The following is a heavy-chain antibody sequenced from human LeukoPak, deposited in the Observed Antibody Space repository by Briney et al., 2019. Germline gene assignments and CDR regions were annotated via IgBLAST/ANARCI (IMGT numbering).Heavy chain of an antibody. CDR3: ARGGSGYRKYYYYYYMDV. CDR1: GYTFTGYY. Sequence: GASVKVSCKASGYTFTGYYMHWVRQAPGQGLEWMGWINPNSGGTNYAQKFQGRVTMTRDTSISTAYMELSRLRSDDPAGYYCARGGSGYRKYYYYYYMDVWGKGTTVTVSS. J-gene: IGHJ6*03. V-gene: IGHV1-2*02. D-gene: IGHD3-10*01. CDR2: INPNSGGT.